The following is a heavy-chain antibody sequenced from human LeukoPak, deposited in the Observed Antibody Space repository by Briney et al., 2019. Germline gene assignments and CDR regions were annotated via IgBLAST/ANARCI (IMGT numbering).Heavy chain of an antibody. CDR2: ISISGNNT. J-gene: IGHJ4*02. V-gene: IGHV3-23*01. D-gene: IGHD1-26*01. Sequence: GGSLRLSCAASGFTFSSYAMSWVRRAPGKGLEWVSAISISGNNTYYPDSVKGRFTISRDNSNNTLYLQMNSLRAEDTAVYYCVKDHWGSYYSLFDYWAREPWSPSPQ. CDR1: GFTFSSYA. CDR3: VKDHWGSYYSLFDY.